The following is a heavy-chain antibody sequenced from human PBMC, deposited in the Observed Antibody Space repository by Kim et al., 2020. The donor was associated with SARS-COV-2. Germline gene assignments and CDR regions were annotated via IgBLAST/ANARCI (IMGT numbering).Heavy chain of an antibody. J-gene: IGHJ2*01. CDR2: IYYSGST. V-gene: IGHV4-39*01. D-gene: IGHD3-16*02. CDR3: ARTDYDYVWGGYREYWYFDL. Sequence: SETLSLTCTVSGGSISSSSYYWGWIRQPPGKGLEWIGSIYYSGSTYYNPSLKSRVTISVDTSKNQFSLKLSSVTAADTAVYYCARTDYDYVWGGYREYWYFDLWGRGTLVTVSS. CDR1: GGSISSSSYY.